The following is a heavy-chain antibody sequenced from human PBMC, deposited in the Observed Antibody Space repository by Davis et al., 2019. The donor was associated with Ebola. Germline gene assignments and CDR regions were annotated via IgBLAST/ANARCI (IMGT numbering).Heavy chain of an antibody. V-gene: IGHV3-7*01. CDR1: GFTFSSYW. CDR3: AREWRGLHNP. J-gene: IGHJ5*02. CDR2: IKQDGSEK. D-gene: IGHD5-24*01. Sequence: GGSLRLSCPASGFTFSSYWMSWVRQAPGKGLEWVANIKQDGSEKYYVDSVKGRFTISRDNAKNSLYLQMNSLRAEDTAVYYCAREWRGLHNPWGQGTLVTVSS.